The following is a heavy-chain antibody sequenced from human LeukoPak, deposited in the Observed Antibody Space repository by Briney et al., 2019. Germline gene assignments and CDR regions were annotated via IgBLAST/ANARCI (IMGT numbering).Heavy chain of an antibody. CDR2: IYSGGST. CDR1: GFTLSSNY. CDR3: AREFMGDSSGKPDY. Sequence: GGSLRLSCAASGFTLSSNYMSWVRQAPGKGLEWVSVIYSGGSTYYADSVKGRFTISRDNSKNTLYLQMNSLRAEDTAVYYYAREFMGDSSGKPDYWGQGTLVTVSS. J-gene: IGHJ4*02. V-gene: IGHV3-53*01. D-gene: IGHD3-22*01.